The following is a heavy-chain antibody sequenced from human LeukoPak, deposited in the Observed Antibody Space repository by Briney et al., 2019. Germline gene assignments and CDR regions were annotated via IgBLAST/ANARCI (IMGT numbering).Heavy chain of an antibody. V-gene: IGHV3-30*18. CDR2: ISYDGSSK. CDR1: GFPFSSYG. J-gene: IGHJ4*02. CDR3: AKHSFGVFDY. D-gene: IGHD2-8*01. Sequence: GGSLRLSCAASGFPFSSYGMHWVRQAPGKGLEWVAFISYDGSSKYYADSVKGRFTISRDNAKNSLYLQMNSLRAEDTAVYYCAKHSFGVFDYWGQGTLVTVSS.